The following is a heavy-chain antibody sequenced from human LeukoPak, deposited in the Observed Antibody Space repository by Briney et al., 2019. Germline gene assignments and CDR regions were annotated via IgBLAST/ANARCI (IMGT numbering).Heavy chain of an antibody. CDR2: ISGSGGST. CDR1: GLTFSSYA. D-gene: IGHD5-18*01. V-gene: IGHV3-23*01. Sequence: GGSLKLSCPALGLTFSSYAMSWFGQPQGKGLKWFSAISGSGGSTYYADSVKGRFTISRDNSKNTLYLQMNSLRAEDTAVYYCAKDGRGYSYGYSVYWGQGTLVTVSS. J-gene: IGHJ4*02. CDR3: AKDGRGYSYGYSVY.